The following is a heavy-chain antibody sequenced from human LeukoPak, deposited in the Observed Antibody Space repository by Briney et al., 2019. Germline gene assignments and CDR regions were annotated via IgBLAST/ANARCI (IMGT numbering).Heavy chain of an antibody. CDR3: AKGSQWLVPSSGTGTAFDI. CDR1: GFTFDDYA. D-gene: IGHD6-19*01. V-gene: IGHV3-9*01. CDR2: ISWNSGSI. Sequence: PGRSLRLSCAASGFTFDDYAMHWVRQAPGKGLEWVSGISWNSGSIGYADSVKGRFTISRDNAKNSLYLQMNSLRAEDTALYYCAKGSQWLVPSSGTGTAFDIWGQGTMVTVSS. J-gene: IGHJ3*02.